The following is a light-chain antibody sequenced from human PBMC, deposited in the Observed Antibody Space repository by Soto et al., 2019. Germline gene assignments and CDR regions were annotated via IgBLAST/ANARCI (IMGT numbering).Light chain of an antibody. J-gene: IGKJ1*01. Sequence: DIVLTQYPGTLSLFPGERATLSCRASQSVSNNYLAWYQQKPGQAPRLLIYGASNRATGIPDRFSGSGSGTDFTLTISRLEPEDFAVYYCQQYGSSGTFGQGTKVDIK. CDR2: GAS. CDR3: QQYGSSGT. CDR1: QSVSNNY. V-gene: IGKV3-20*01.